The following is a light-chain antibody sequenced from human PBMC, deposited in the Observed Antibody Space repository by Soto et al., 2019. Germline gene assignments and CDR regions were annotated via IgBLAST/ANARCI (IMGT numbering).Light chain of an antibody. CDR2: AAS. CDR1: QSINDY. CDR3: QQSYSTLWT. Sequence: DIQMTHSPSSLSASVGDSVTITCRASQSINDYLNWYQQKPGTAPRLLIYAASNLQSGVPSRFSGSGAGTDFTLTINSLQPEDFATYYCQQSYSTLWTFGPGTKVDIK. V-gene: IGKV1-39*01. J-gene: IGKJ1*01.